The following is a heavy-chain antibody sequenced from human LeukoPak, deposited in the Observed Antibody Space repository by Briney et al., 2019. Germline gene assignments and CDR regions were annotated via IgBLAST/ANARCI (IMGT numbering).Heavy chain of an antibody. CDR1: GGTFSSYA. CDR2: IIPTFGTA. CDR3: ARSGVATISGGFDY. V-gene: IGHV1-69*13. D-gene: IGHD5-12*01. Sequence: GASVKVSCKASGGTFSSYAISWVRQAPGQGLEWMGGIIPTFGTANYAQKFQGRVTITADESTSTAYMELSSLRSEDTAVYYCARSGVATISGGFDYWGQGTLVTVSS. J-gene: IGHJ4*02.